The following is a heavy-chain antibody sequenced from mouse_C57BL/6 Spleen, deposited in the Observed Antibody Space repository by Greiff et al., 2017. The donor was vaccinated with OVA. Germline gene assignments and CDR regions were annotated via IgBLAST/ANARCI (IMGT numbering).Heavy chain of an antibody. CDR2: INPSTGGT. D-gene: IGHD1-1*01. CDR3: ARSDYYGSSYAFAY. J-gene: IGHJ3*01. CDR1: GYSFTGYY. V-gene: IGHV1-42*01. Sequence: EVQLQESGPELVKPGASVKISCKASGYSFTGYYMNWVKQSPEKSLEWIGEINPSTGGTTYNQKFKAKATLTVDKSSSTAYMQLKSLTSEDSAVYYCARSDYYGSSYAFAYWGQGTLVTVSA.